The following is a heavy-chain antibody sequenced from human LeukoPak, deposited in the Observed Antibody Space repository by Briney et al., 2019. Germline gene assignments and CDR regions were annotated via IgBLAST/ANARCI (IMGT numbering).Heavy chain of an antibody. CDR3: ARDLNEYYDILTGYRPGDAFDI. CDR1: GFTFSSYS. CDR2: ISSSSSYI. Sequence: PGGSLRLSCAASGFTFSSYSMNWVRQAPGKGLEWVSSISSSSSYIYYADSVKGRFTISRDNAKNSLYLQMNSLRAEDTAVYYCARDLNEYYDILTGYRPGDAFDIWGQGTMVTVSS. V-gene: IGHV3-21*01. J-gene: IGHJ3*02. D-gene: IGHD3-9*01.